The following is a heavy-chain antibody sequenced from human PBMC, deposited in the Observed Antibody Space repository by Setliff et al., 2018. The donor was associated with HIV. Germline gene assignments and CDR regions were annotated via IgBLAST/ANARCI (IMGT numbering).Heavy chain of an antibody. D-gene: IGHD6-19*01. Sequence: SETLSLTCAVSGASFVGDNHWSWIRQTPERGLEWIAYFMYTDIHYVNYLNYRNPSLASRLSIPVDKSKNQFSLTLSSVTAADTAVYYCARARSDWYNVRPYYFDLWGQGTPVTVSS. CDR3: ARARSDWYNVRPYYFDL. J-gene: IGHJ4*02. CDR2: FMYTDIHYVNYLN. V-gene: IGHV4-30-4*01. CDR1: GASFVGDNH.